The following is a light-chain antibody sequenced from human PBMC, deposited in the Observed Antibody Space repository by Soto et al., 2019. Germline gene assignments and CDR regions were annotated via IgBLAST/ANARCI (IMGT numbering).Light chain of an antibody. CDR2: GTS. V-gene: IGKV3-20*01. J-gene: IGKJ1*01. CDR3: QRFGTSPPWT. Sequence: EIVLTQSPGTLALSPGERATLSCRASQSVDSKYFSWYQQKPGQAPRLLIYGTSIRATGIPDRFSGSGSGTDFTLTITRLEPEDFAVYYCQRFGTSPPWTFGQGTKVDIK. CDR1: QSVDSKY.